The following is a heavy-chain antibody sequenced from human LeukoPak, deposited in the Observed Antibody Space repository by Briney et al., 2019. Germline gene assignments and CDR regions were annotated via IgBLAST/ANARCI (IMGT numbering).Heavy chain of an antibody. V-gene: IGHV3-21*04. Sequence: GGSLRLSCAASGFTFSSYSMNWVRQAPGKGLEWVSSISSSSSYIYYADSVKGRFTISRDNSRNTVYLQMNSLRVEDAALYYCAKGLEPATDVKQTFDFWGQGALVTVSS. J-gene: IGHJ4*02. CDR3: AKGLEPATDVKQTFDF. CDR1: GFTFSSYS. D-gene: IGHD1-26*01. CDR2: ISSSSSYI.